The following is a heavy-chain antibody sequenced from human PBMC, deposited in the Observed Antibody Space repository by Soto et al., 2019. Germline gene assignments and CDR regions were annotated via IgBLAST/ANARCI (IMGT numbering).Heavy chain of an antibody. D-gene: IGHD3-9*01. CDR3: AKGASQNFDFLLID. Sequence: PSETLSLTCTVSGGSISSYYWSWIRQPPGKGLEWIGYIYYSGSTNYNPSLKSRVTISRDNPKNTLYLQMNSLRLEDTAVYYCAKGASQNFDFLLIDWGPGTLVTVSS. CDR1: GGSISSYY. V-gene: IGHV4-59*01. CDR2: IYYSGST. J-gene: IGHJ4*02.